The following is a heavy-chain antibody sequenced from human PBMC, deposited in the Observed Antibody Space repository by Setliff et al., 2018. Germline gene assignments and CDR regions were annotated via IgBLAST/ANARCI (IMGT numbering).Heavy chain of an antibody. D-gene: IGHD1-26*01. V-gene: IGHV5-51*01. CDR1: GYTFTNYW. Sequence: GESLKISCKGSGYTFTNYWIAWVRQMPGKGLEYMGIIYPADSDTTYSPSFQGQVTISADKSINTAYLQWSSLKASDTAIYYCARVGPLTDDAFDIWGQGTMVIVSS. CDR3: ARVGPLTDDAFDI. J-gene: IGHJ3*02. CDR2: IYPADSDT.